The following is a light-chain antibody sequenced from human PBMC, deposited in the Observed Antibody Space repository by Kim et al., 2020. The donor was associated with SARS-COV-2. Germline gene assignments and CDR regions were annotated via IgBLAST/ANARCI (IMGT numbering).Light chain of an antibody. CDR1: NIGSKS. CDR2: YDS. Sequence: APGKTARITCGGNNIGSKSVHWDQQKPGQAPVLVIYYDSDRPSWIPERFSGSNSGNTATLTISRVEAGDEADYYCQVWDSSSDHRVFGGGTQLTVL. V-gene: IGLV3-21*04. CDR3: QVWDSSSDHRV. J-gene: IGLJ3*02.